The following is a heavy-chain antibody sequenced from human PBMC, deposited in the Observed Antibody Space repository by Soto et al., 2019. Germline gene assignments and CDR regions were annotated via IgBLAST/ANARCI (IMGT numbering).Heavy chain of an antibody. D-gene: IGHD1-26*01. V-gene: IGHV3-7*01. CDR1: GFTFSNYW. J-gene: IGHJ4*02. CDR3: SRDVLVRAKALNY. CDR2: IKEDGSEK. Sequence: SLRLSCAASGFTFSNYWMTWVRQAPGKGLEWVANIKEDGSEKHYVDSVKGRFTISRDNAKNSLYLQMNSLRVEDTAVYFCSRDVLVRAKALNYWSQGALVTVSS.